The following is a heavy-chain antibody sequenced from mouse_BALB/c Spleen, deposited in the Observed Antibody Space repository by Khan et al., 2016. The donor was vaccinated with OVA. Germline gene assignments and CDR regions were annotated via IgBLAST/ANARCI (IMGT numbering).Heavy chain of an antibody. CDR1: GFSLSRYT. CDR2: IWGGGGT. J-gene: IGHJ4*01. D-gene: IGHD2-14*01. Sequence: VQLQESGPGLVAPSQSLSITCTVSGFSLSRYTIHWVRQPPGKGLEWLGMIWGGGGTDYNSTLKSRLSIRKDNSKSQVLLKMNSLQTDDTAMYYCARAYYRYDGYYAMDYWGQGTSVTVSS. CDR3: ARAYYRYDGYYAMDY. V-gene: IGHV2-6-4*01.